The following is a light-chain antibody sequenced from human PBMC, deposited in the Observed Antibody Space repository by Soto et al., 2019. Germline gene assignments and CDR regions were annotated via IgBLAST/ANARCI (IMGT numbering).Light chain of an antibody. J-gene: IGKJ3*01. CDR2: DAS. CDR3: QHFKTYPFT. Sequence: AIQLTQSPSSLSASVGDRVTITCRTSHGVSSALAWYQQKPGKAPKLLIYDASILESGVPSRFRGSGSGTDFILTISSLQPEDFATYFCQHFKTYPFTFGPGTKVDIK. V-gene: IGKV1-13*02. CDR1: HGVSSA.